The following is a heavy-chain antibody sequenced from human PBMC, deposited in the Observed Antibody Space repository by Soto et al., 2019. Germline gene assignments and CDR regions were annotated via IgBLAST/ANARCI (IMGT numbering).Heavy chain of an antibody. V-gene: IGHV3-9*01. CDR3: AKDMGPTVPYGMDL. J-gene: IGHJ6*02. CDR2: IIWNSGSI. D-gene: IGHD6-6*01. CDR1: GFPFDDSA. Sequence: PRGSLRLSCAASGFPFDDSAMHWVRQATGKGLEWVSGIIWNSGSIGYSASVKGRFTISRNNDKKSLYLRMNSLRAEDTALYYCAKDMGPTVPYGMDLRGQGPTVTVSS.